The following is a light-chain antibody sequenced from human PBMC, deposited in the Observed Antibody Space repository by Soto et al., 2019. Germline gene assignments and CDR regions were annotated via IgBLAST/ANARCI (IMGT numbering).Light chain of an antibody. V-gene: IGKV3D-15*01. CDR2: GAS. CDR1: QSVSSSY. J-gene: IGKJ1*01. Sequence: ELVLTQAPGSLSLSPGERATLSCRASQSVSSSYLAWYQQKPGQAPRLLIYGASTRATGIPARFSGSGSETEFTLTISSLQAEDSAVYFCQQYNNWPTWTFGQGTKVDIK. CDR3: QQYNNWPTWT.